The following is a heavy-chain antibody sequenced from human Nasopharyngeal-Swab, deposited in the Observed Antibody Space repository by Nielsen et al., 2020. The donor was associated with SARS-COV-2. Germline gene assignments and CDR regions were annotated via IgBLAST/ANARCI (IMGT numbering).Heavy chain of an antibody. CDR2: IYYSGST. CDR1: GGSISSSSYY. J-gene: IGHJ5*02. CDR3: ARNDYTGSSWFDP. D-gene: IGHD4-11*01. Sequence: SETLSLTCTVSGGSISSSSYYWGWIRQPPRKGLEWIGSIYYSGSTYYNPSLKSRVTISVDTSKNQFSLKLSSVTAADTAVYYCARNDYTGSSWFDPWGQGTLVTVSS. V-gene: IGHV4-39*01.